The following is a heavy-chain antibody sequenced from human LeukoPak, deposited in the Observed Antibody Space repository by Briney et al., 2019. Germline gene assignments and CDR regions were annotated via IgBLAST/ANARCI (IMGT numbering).Heavy chain of an antibody. CDR1: GGSISNYY. Sequence: SETLSLTCTVSGGSISNYYWSWIRQPPGKELEWIGYFYYSGSTNYNPSLQSRVTISLDTSKSQFSLTLSSVTTADTAVYYFARHSTLGRKLNTFDPWGGGTLVTVS. J-gene: IGHJ5*02. D-gene: IGHD2/OR15-2a*01. CDR3: ARHSTLGRKLNTFDP. CDR2: FYYSGST. V-gene: IGHV4-59*01.